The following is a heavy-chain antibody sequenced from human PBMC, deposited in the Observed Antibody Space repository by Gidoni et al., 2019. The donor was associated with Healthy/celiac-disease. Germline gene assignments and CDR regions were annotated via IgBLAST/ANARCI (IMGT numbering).Heavy chain of an antibody. V-gene: IGHV3-30*04. D-gene: IGHD3-22*01. CDR3: ARDYYYDSSGGPFDY. CDR1: GFTFSSYA. Sequence: QVQLVESGGGVVQPGRSLRLSCAASGFTFSSYAMHWVRQAPGKGLEWVAVISYDGSNKYYADSVKGRFTISRDNSKNTLYLQMNSLRAEDTAVYYCARDYYYDSSGGPFDYWGQGTLVTVSS. J-gene: IGHJ4*02. CDR2: ISYDGSNK.